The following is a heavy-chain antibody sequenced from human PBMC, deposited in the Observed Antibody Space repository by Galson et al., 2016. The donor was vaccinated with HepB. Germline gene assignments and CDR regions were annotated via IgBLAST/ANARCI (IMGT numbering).Heavy chain of an antibody. CDR2: IRSSGTFI. V-gene: IGHV3-21*01. CDR3: AREPYGSRGRFDF. J-gene: IGHJ4*02. Sequence: SLRLSCAASGFSFSSYTMDWVRQSPGKGLEWIASIRSSGTFIYYAGSLKGRFTISRDNAKSSLYLQVNVLRAEDTAVYYRAREPYGSRGRFDFWGPGTLVTVSS. CDR1: GFSFSSYT. D-gene: IGHD3-10*01.